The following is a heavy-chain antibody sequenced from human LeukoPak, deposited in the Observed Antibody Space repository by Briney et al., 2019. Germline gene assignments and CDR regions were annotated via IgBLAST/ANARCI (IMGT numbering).Heavy chain of an antibody. CDR1: GFTFSRHY. V-gene: IGHV3-74*01. J-gene: IGHJ4*02. CDR2: IKTDGSST. D-gene: IGHD2-15*01. Sequence: GGSLRLSXAASGFTFSRHYMHWVRQAPGKGLVWVSRIKTDGSSTIYADSVKGRFTISRDNAKNTLYLQMSSLRAEDTAIYYCGSSEGGYIDYWGQGTLVTVSS. CDR3: GSSEGGYIDY.